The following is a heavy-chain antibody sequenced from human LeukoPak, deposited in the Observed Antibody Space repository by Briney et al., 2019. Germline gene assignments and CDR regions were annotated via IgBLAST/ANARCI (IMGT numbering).Heavy chain of an antibody. CDR2: IYSDNT. J-gene: IGHJ4*02. D-gene: IGHD4/OR15-4a*01. V-gene: IGHV3-53*01. Sequence: GGSLRLSCTVSGFTVSSNSMSWVRQAPGKGLEWVSFIYSDNTHYSDSVKGRFTISRDNSKNTLYLQMNSLRAEDTAVYYCARRAGAYSHPSDYRGQGTLVTVSS. CDR1: GFTVSSNS. CDR3: ARRAGAYSHPSDY.